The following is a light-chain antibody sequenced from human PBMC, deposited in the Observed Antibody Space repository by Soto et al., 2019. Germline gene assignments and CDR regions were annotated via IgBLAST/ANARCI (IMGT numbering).Light chain of an antibody. CDR3: QQYGSPPTT. CDR1: QSVSSSY. CDR2: GAS. J-gene: IGKJ1*01. Sequence: EIVLTQSPGTLSLSPGERATLSCRASQSVSSSYLAWYQQKPGQAPRLLIYGASSRATDIADRFSGSGSGTDFTLTISRLEPEDFAMYYCQQYGSPPTTFGQGTKV. V-gene: IGKV3-20*01.